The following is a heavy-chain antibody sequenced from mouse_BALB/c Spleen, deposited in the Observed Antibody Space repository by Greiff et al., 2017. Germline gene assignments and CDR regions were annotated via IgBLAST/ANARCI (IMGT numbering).Heavy chain of an antibody. D-gene: IGHD2-4*01. Sequence: QVQLQQPGAELVKPGASVKLSCKASGYTFTSYWMHWVKQRPGQGLEWIGEIDPSDSYTNYNQKFKGKATLTVDKSSSTAYMQLSSLTSEDSAVYYCARSPSTMITGGAWFAYWGQGTLVTVSA. V-gene: IGHV1-69*02. CDR1: GYTFTSYW. CDR3: ARSPSTMITGGAWFAY. CDR2: IDPSDSYT. J-gene: IGHJ3*01.